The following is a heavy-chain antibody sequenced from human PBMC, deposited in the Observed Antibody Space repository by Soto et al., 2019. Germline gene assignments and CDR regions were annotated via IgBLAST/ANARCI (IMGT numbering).Heavy chain of an antibody. CDR3: EREQQHYAFDI. V-gene: IGHV4-34*01. J-gene: IGHJ3*02. CDR2: INHSGST. Sequence: SETLSLTCAVYGGSFSGYYWSWIRQPPGKGLEWIGEINHSGSTNYNPSLKSRVTISVDTSKNQFSLKLSSVTAADTAVYYCEREQQHYAFDIWGQGTMVTV. D-gene: IGHD6-13*01. CDR1: GGSFSGYY.